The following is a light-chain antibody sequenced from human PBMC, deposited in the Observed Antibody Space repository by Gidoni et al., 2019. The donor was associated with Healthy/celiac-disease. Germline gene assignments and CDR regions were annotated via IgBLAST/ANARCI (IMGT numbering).Light chain of an antibody. Sequence: EIVLTQSPGTLSLSPGERATLSCRASQSVSSSYLAWYQQKPGQAPRLLIYGASSGSGTDFTLTISRLEPEDLAVYYCQQYGSSPPITFGQGTRLEIK. V-gene: IGKV3-20*01. J-gene: IGKJ5*01. CDR1: QSVSSSY. CDR2: GAS. CDR3: QQYGSSPPIT.